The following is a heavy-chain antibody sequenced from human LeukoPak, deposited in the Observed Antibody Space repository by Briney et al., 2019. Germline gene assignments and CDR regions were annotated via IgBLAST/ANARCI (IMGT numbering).Heavy chain of an antibody. CDR1: GGTFSSYA. V-gene: IGHV1-69*05. CDR3: ASAEGHRGDCYNY. CDR2: IIPIFGTA. D-gene: IGHD2-21*02. Sequence: ASVKVSCKASGGTFSSYAISWVRQAPGQGLEWMGGIIPIFGTANYAQKLQGRVTMTTDTSTSTAYMELRSLRSDDTAVYYCASAEGHRGDCYNYWGQGTLVTVSS. J-gene: IGHJ4*02.